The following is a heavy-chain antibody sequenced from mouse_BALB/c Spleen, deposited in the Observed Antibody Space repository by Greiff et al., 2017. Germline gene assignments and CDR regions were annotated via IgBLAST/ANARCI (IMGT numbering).Heavy chain of an antibody. V-gene: IGHV1-77*01. CDR1: GYTFTDYY. D-gene: IGHD2-10*01. CDR3: ARRTYYGNYGDY. J-gene: IGHJ2*01. CDR2: IYPGSGNT. Sequence: QVQLQQSGAELARPGASVKLSCKASGYTFTDYYINWVKQRTGQGLEWIGEIYPGSGNTYYNEKFKGKATLTADKSSSTAYMQLSSLTSEDSAVYFCARRTYYGNYGDYWGQGTTLTVSS.